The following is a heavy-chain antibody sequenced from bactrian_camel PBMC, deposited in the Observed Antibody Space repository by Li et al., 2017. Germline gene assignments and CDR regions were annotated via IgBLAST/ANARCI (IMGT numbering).Heavy chain of an antibody. Sequence: HVQLVESGGGSVQAGGSLRLSCTISGYTGDCMGWFRQAPGKQREEIATIAPKMGTLSYGDSVRGRFTISRDNAKNTLYLQMNSLKTEDTAVYYCAADSSPTMIVGYNYWGQGTQVTVS. V-gene: IGHV3S54*01. CDR1: GYTGDC. CDR2: IAPKMGTL. D-gene: IGHD4*01. CDR3: AADSSPTMIVGYNY. J-gene: IGHJ4*01.